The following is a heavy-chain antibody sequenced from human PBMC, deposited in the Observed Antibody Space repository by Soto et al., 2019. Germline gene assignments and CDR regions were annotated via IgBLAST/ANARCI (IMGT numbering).Heavy chain of an antibody. CDR3: ATENTRRGLTLFGVVIAALYY. CDR1: GHTVTDLS. V-gene: IGHV1-24*01. Sequence: ASVKVSGKVSGHTVTDLSMHWVRRAPGGGLEGMGRFDPEDGETIYAEKFQGRLTMTEDTSTDTAYMELNSLTYEDTALYYCATENTRRGLTLFGVVIAALYYWGPGTLVTVSS. D-gene: IGHD3-3*01. J-gene: IGHJ4*02. CDR2: FDPEDGET.